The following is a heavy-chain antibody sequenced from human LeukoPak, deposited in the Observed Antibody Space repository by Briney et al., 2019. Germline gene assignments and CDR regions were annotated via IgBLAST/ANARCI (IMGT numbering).Heavy chain of an antibody. D-gene: IGHD1-26*01. CDR3: AGSIVGATTSLDY. V-gene: IGHV1-69*04. CDR2: IIPILGIA. CDR1: GGTFSSYA. Sequence: SVKVSCKASGGTFSSYAISWVRQAPGQGLKWMGRIIPILGIANYAQKFQGRVTITADKSTSTAYMELSSLRSEDTAVYYCAGSIVGATTSLDYWGQGTLVTVSS. J-gene: IGHJ4*02.